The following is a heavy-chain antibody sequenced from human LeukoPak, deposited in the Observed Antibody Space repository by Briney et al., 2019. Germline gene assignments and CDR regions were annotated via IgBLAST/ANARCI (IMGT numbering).Heavy chain of an antibody. CDR3: TTDRHRLLDIAAAGFDP. CDR1: GFTFSNAW. V-gene: IGHV3-15*01. D-gene: IGHD6-13*01. J-gene: IGHJ5*02. CDR2: IKSKTDGGTT. Sequence: GGSLRLSCAASGFTFSNAWMSWVRQAPGKGLEWVGRIKSKTDGGTTDYAAPVKGRFTISRDDSKNTLYLQMNSLKTEDTAVYYCTTDRHRLLDIAAAGFDPWGQGTLVTVS.